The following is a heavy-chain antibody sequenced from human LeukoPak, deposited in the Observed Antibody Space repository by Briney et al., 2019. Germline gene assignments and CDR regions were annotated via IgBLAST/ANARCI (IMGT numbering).Heavy chain of an antibody. CDR3: ARDPSAYSGSYYGDAFDI. CDR1: GGTFTNYG. Sequence: ASVKVSCKASGGTFTNYGISWVRQAPGQGLEWMGWISVYNGNTNYAQKLQGRVTMTTDTSTSTAYMELRSLRSDDTAVYYCARDPSAYSGSYYGDAFDIWGQGTMVTVSS. J-gene: IGHJ3*02. CDR2: ISVYNGNT. V-gene: IGHV1-18*01. D-gene: IGHD1-26*01.